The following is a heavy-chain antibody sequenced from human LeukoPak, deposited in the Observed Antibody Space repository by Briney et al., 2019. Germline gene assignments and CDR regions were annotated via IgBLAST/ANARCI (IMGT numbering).Heavy chain of an antibody. D-gene: IGHD2-15*01. V-gene: IGHV3-64*01. Sequence: GGSLRLSCAASGFTFSSYAMHWVRQAPGKGLEYVSAISGNGGSTYYANSVKGRFTISRDNSKNTLYLQMGSLKADDMAVYYCARGYCSGGSWYWYFDFWGQGTRVTVSS. CDR2: ISGNGGST. CDR1: GFTFSSYA. J-gene: IGHJ4*02. CDR3: ARGYCSGGSWYWYFDF.